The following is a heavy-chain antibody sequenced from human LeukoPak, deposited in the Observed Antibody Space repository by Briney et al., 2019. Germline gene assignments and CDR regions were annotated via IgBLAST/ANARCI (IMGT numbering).Heavy chain of an antibody. J-gene: IGHJ4*02. V-gene: IGHV1-8*01. CDR1: GYSFTSYD. CDR3: ARRVAAGGTCMGY. CDR2: MNPNSGNT. D-gene: IGHD6-13*01. Sequence: ASVKVSCKASGYSFTSYDINWVRQATGQGLEWMGWMNPNSGNTGPAQKFQGRVTMTRNTSISTAYMELSNLRSEDTAVYYCARRVAAGGTCMGYWGQGTLVTVSS.